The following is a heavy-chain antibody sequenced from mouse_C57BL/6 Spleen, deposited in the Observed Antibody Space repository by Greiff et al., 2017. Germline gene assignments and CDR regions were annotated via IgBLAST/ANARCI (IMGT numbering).Heavy chain of an antibody. Sequence: VQLQQSGAELVRPGASVTLSCKASGYTFTDYEMHWVKQTPVHGLEWIGAIDPETGGTAYNQKFKSKAILTADKSSSTAYMELRSLTSEDSAVYYCTRRDYGSSSSFDYWGQGTTLTVSS. V-gene: IGHV1-15*01. D-gene: IGHD1-1*01. CDR2: IDPETGGT. CDR1: GYTFTDYE. CDR3: TRRDYGSSSSFDY. J-gene: IGHJ2*01.